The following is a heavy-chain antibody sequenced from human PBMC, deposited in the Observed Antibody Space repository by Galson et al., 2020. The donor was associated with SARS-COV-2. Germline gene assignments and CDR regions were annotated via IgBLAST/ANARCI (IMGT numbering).Heavy chain of an antibody. Sequence: GESLKISCAASGFTFSSYSMNWVRQAPGKGLEWVSSISSSSSYIYYADSVKGRFTISRDNAKNSLYLQMNSLRAEDTAVYYCARDLTGWELLNYFDYWGQGTLVTVSS. CDR2: ISSSSSYI. D-gene: IGHD1-26*01. J-gene: IGHJ4*02. V-gene: IGHV3-21*01. CDR3: ARDLTGWELLNYFDY. CDR1: GFTFSSYS.